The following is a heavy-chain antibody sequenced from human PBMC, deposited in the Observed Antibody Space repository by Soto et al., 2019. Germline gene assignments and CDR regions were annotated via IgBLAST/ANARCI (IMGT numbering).Heavy chain of an antibody. CDR3: ARGTVTRSLEWFDP. Sequence: QVQLQQWGAGLLKPSETLSLTCAVYGGSFSGYYWSWIRQPPGKGLEWIGEINHSGSTNYNPSLKGRVTISVDTSKNQFSLKLSSVTAADTAVYYCARGTVTRSLEWFDPWGQGTLVTVSS. D-gene: IGHD4-17*01. V-gene: IGHV4-34*01. CDR2: INHSGST. J-gene: IGHJ5*02. CDR1: GGSFSGYY.